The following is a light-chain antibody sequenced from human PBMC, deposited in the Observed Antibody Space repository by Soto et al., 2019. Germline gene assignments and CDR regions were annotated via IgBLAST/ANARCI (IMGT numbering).Light chain of an antibody. J-gene: IGKJ2*01. CDR1: QTVNRN. V-gene: IGKV3-15*01. CDR2: GAS. CDR3: QQSYSTPRT. Sequence: EIVMTQSPATLSVSPGERATLSCRASQTVNRNLAWYRQKPGQAPRLLIYGASTRATATPARFSGSGSGTEFTLTISSLQSEDFGTYYCQQSYSTPRTFGHGTKLEIK.